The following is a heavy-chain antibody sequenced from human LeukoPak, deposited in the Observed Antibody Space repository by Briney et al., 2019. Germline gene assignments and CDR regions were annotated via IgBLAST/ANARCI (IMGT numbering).Heavy chain of an antibody. Sequence: GGSLRLSCEASGFTLSSTFMSWVRQAPGEGLEWVSALYSDGRTYYADSVRGRFTISKDNSKNTLYLQMNSLRAEDTAVYYCARGDNWNGVGAFDVWGQGTLVTVSS. CDR1: GFTLSSTF. D-gene: IGHD1-20*01. CDR2: LYSDGRT. V-gene: IGHV3-53*01. J-gene: IGHJ3*01. CDR3: ARGDNWNGVGAFDV.